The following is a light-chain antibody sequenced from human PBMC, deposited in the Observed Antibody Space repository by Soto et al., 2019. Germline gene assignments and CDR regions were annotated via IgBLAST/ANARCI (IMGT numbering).Light chain of an antibody. J-gene: IGKJ4*01. Sequence: EIVLTQSPATLSLSPGERATLSCRASQSVTHYLAWYQHKPGQAHRLLIYDASNRATGVPARFSGSGSGTDFTLTISSLEPEDFAIYYCQQRSTWPLTFGGGTKVEIK. CDR2: DAS. CDR3: QQRSTWPLT. V-gene: IGKV3-11*01. CDR1: QSVTHY.